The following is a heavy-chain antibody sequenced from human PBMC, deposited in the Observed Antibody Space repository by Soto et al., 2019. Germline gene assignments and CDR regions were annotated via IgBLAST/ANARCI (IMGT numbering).Heavy chain of an antibody. Sequence: SVKVSCKASGFTFTSSAVQWVRQARGQRLEWIGWIVVGSGNTNYAQKFQERVTITRDMSTNTAYMELSSLRSEDTAVYYCAAIDRDFWSGYDFYFDYWGQGTLVTVSS. CDR1: GFTFTSSA. J-gene: IGHJ4*02. D-gene: IGHD3-3*01. CDR3: AAIDRDFWSGYDFYFDY. CDR2: IVVGSGNT. V-gene: IGHV1-58*01.